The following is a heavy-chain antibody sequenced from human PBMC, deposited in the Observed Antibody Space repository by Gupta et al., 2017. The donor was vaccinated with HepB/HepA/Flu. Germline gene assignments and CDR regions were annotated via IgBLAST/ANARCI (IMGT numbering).Heavy chain of an antibody. CDR3: ARGGRYDSGSVDY. CDR1: GFTFTSYD. Sequence: EVHLVESGGGLVQPGGSLRLSCAASGFTFTSYDMHWVRQATGKGLEWVSGIGPGGDTYYPGSVKSRFTISRENAKNSLYLQVNSLRAEDTAVYYCARGGRYDSGSVDYWGQGTLVTVSS. CDR2: IGPGGDT. D-gene: IGHD6-19*01. J-gene: IGHJ4*02. V-gene: IGHV3-13*01.